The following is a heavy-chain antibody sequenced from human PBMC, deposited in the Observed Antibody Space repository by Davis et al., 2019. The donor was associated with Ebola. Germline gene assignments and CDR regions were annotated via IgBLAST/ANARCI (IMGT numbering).Heavy chain of an antibody. CDR2: ISGSGGST. CDR1: GFTFSAYA. J-gene: IGHJ4*02. D-gene: IGHD3-22*01. CDR3: AREGYYYDSSGYGVGIDY. V-gene: IGHV3-23*01. Sequence: PGGSLRLSCAASGFTFSAYAMSWVRQAPGKGLEWVSAISGSGGSTYYADSVKGRFTISRDNSKTTLYLQMTSLRAEDTAVYYCAREGYYYDSSGYGVGIDYWGQGALVTVSS.